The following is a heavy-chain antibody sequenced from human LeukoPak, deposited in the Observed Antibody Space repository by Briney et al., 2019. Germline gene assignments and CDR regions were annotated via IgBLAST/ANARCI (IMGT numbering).Heavy chain of an antibody. V-gene: IGHV3-33*06. D-gene: IGHD1-26*01. CDR3: AKESVGGFDY. CDR1: GFTFSSYG. J-gene: IGHJ4*02. CDR2: IWYDGSNK. Sequence: PGRSLRLSCAASGFTFSSYGIHWVRQAPGKGLEWVALIWYDGSNKYYADSVKGRFTISRDNSKNTLSLQMNSLRAEDTAVYYCAKESVGGFDYWGQGTLVTVSS.